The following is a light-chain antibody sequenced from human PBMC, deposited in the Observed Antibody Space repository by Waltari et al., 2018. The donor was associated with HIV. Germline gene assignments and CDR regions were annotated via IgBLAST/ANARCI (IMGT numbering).Light chain of an antibody. CDR1: ESISTF. CDR2: DAS. J-gene: IGKJ2*01. Sequence: VLTQSPATLSVSPGERATLSCRTSESISTFLSWYQQKPGQAPKVLISDASNRATGVPARFSGSGSGTDFTLTITSREPEDVAVYYCQQRSNWPHTFGQGTKLEI. V-gene: IGKV3-11*01. CDR3: QQRSNWPHT.